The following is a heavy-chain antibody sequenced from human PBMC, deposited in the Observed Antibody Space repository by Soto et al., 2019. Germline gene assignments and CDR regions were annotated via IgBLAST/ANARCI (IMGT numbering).Heavy chain of an antibody. CDR1: GYTFTDFY. CDR3: ATSRTSIAVGGETEYPFDY. CDR2: INPNSGGT. J-gene: IGHJ4*02. D-gene: IGHD6-19*01. Sequence: ASVKVSCKTSGYTFTDFYMHWVRQAPGQGLERMGWINPNSGGTNYAQNFQGWVTMTRDTSISTAYMELSRLSSDDTAIYYCATSRTSIAVGGETEYPFDYWGQGTLVTV. V-gene: IGHV1-2*04.